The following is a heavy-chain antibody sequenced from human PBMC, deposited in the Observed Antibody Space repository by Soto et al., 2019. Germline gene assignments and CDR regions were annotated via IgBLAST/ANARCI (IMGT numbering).Heavy chain of an antibody. CDR2: IGYSGAT. CDR3: ARGRASSKWFDP. J-gene: IGHJ5*02. D-gene: IGHD2-15*01. V-gene: IGHV4-31*03. CDR1: GGSITSAGSF. Sequence: ASETLSLTCTVSGGSITSAGSFWSWIRQHPGKGPEWIAFIGYSGATSYNPSLASRVTISVDTSKSQFSLNLRSVNAADTAVYYCARGRASSKWFDPWGQVTLVPVSS.